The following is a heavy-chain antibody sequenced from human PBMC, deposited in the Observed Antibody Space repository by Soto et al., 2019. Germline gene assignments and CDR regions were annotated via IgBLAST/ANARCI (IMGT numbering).Heavy chain of an antibody. CDR3: ARAGIRLRRHYYYGMDV. J-gene: IGHJ6*02. Sequence: ASVKVSCKASGYTFTSYDINWVRQATGQGLEWMGWMNPNSGNTGYAQKFQGRVTMTRNTSISTAYMELSSLRSEDTAVYYCARAGIRLRRHYYYGMDVWGQGTTVTVSS. CDR2: MNPNSGNT. CDR1: GYTFTSYD. V-gene: IGHV1-8*01. D-gene: IGHD5-12*01.